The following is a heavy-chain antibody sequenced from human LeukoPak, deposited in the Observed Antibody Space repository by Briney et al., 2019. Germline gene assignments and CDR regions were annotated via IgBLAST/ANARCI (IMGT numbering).Heavy chain of an antibody. CDR3: ARAKPITIFGVVIIPRLDRLYYYYMDV. D-gene: IGHD3-3*01. Sequence: GGSLRLSCAASGFTFDDYGMSWVRQAPGKGLEWVSGINWNGGSTGYADSVKGRFTISRDNAKNSLYLQMNSLRAEDTALYYRARAKPITIFGVVIIPRLDRLYYYYMDVWSKGTTVTVS. J-gene: IGHJ6*03. CDR1: GFTFDDYG. V-gene: IGHV3-20*04. CDR2: INWNGGST.